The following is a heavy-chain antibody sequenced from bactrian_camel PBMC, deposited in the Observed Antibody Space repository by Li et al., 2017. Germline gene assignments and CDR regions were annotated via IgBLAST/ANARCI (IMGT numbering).Heavy chain of an antibody. CDR3: AEGRGSRGEHCYSLNY. CDR2: LFRGDGST. CDR1: GIHRTYC. D-gene: IGHD6*01. Sequence: VQLVESGGGSVQAGGSLRLSCAASGIHRTYCMAWFRQVPGKEREGVAYLFRGDGSTSYVDSVKGRFTISRDSAKNTVYLQMNNLQPEDTATYYCAEGRGSRGEHCYSLNYWGQGTQVTVS. J-gene: IGHJ4*01. V-gene: IGHV3S63*01.